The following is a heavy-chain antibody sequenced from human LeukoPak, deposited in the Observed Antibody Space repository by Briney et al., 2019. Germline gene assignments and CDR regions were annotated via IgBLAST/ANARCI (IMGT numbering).Heavy chain of an antibody. CDR2: ISSSGSTI. V-gene: IGHV3-11*01. CDR1: GFPFSDYY. Sequence: GSLSLSCAASGFPFSDYYMSWIRQAPGKGLEWVSYISSSGSTIYYADSGRGRFTISRDNAKNSLYLQMNSLRAEDTAVYYCARDAQQLAYGDNWFDPWGQGTLVTVSS. CDR3: ARDAQQLAYGDNWFDP. D-gene: IGHD6-13*01. J-gene: IGHJ5*02.